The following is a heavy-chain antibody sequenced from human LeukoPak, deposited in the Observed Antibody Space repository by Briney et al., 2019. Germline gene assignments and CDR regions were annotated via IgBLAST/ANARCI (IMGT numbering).Heavy chain of an antibody. J-gene: IGHJ4*02. Sequence: PETLSLTCTVSGGSLSDHFWTWIRQPAGKGLEWIGRIRWGTAYYNPSLESRVIISLDTSNNQFSLKVTSVTAADTAVYYCARGTERTRISGYYSFDYWGRGILVTVSS. CDR3: ARGTERTRISGYYSFDY. V-gene: IGHV4-4*07. CDR1: GGSLSDHF. CDR2: IRWGTA. D-gene: IGHD5-12*01.